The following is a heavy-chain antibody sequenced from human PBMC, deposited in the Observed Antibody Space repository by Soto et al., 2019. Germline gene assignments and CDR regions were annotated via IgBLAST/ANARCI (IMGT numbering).Heavy chain of an antibody. CDR2: IYYSGST. Sequence: QVQLQESGPGLVKPSETLSLTCTVSGGSISSYYWSWIRQPPGKGLEWIGYIYYSGSTNYNPSLKSRFAISVGTSKNQFSLKLSSVTAADTAVYYCARHEAEWEGDFDYWGQGTLVTVSS. D-gene: IGHD1-26*01. J-gene: IGHJ4*02. CDR3: ARHEAEWEGDFDY. V-gene: IGHV4-59*08. CDR1: GGSISSYY.